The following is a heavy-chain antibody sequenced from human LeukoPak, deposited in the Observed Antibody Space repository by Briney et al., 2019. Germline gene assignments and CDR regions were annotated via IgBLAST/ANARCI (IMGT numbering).Heavy chain of an antibody. V-gene: IGHV4-34*01. CDR3: ARGTGTKYYYYMDA. CDR2: INHSGST. CDR1: GGSFSGYY. J-gene: IGHJ6*03. Sequence: SETLSLTCAVYGGSFSGYYWSWIRQPPGKGLEWIGEINHSGSTNYNPSLKSRVTISVDTSKNQFSLKLSSVTAADTAVYYCARGTGTKYYYYMDAWGKGTTVTVTS. D-gene: IGHD1-7*01.